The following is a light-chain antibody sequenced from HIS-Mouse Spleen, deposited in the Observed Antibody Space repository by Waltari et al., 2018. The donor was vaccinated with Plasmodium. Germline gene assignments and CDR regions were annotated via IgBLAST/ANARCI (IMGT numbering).Light chain of an antibody. J-gene: IGLJ3*02. CDR3: YSTDSSGNHRV. CDR2: EDS. CDR1: ALPTKY. Sequence: SYELTQPPSVSVSPAQTARITCPGDALPTKYASWYQQKSGQALVLVIYEDSKRPSGIPERFSGSSSGTMATLTISGAQVEDEADYYCYSTDSSGNHRVFGGGTKLTVL. V-gene: IGLV3-10*01.